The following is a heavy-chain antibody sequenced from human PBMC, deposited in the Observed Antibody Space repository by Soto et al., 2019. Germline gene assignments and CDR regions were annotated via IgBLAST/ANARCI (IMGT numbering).Heavy chain of an antibody. V-gene: IGHV5-10-1*01. CDR3: ASLKYYYGSGSYDPFDY. Sequence: GESLKISCKGSGYSFTSYWISWVRQMPGKGLEWMGRIDPSDSYTNYSPSFQGHVTISADKSISTAYLQWSSLKASDTAMYYCASLKYYYGSGSYDPFDYWGQGTLVTVSS. J-gene: IGHJ4*02. CDR2: IDPSDSYT. CDR1: GYSFTSYW. D-gene: IGHD3-10*01.